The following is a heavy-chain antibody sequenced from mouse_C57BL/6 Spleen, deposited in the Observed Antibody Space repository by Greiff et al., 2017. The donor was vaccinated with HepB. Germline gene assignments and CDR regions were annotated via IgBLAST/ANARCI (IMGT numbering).Heavy chain of an antibody. J-gene: IGHJ2*01. Sequence: QVQLQQPGAELVKPGASVKLSCKASVYTFTSYWMHWVKQRPGQGLEWIGMIHPNSGSTNYNEKFKSKATLTVDKSSSTAYMQLSSLTSEDSAVYYCARGTTQGYFDYWGQGTTLTVSS. CDR1: VYTFTSYW. CDR2: IHPNSGST. V-gene: IGHV1-64*01. CDR3: ARGTTQGYFDY. D-gene: IGHD3-3*01.